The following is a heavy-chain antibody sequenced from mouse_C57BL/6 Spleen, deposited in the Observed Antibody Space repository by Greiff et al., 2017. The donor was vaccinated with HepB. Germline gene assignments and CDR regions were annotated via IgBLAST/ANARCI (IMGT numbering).Heavy chain of an antibody. CDR3: ARLNYGSSWGYAMDY. V-gene: IGHV1-39*01. Sequence: VQLKESGPELVKPGASVKISCKASGYSFTDYNMNWVKQSNGKSLEWIGVINPNYGTTSYNQKFKGKATLTVDQTSSTADMQLNSLTSEDSAVYYCARLNYGSSWGYAMDYWGQGTSVTVSS. J-gene: IGHJ4*01. CDR2: INPNYGTT. CDR1: GYSFTDYN. D-gene: IGHD1-1*01.